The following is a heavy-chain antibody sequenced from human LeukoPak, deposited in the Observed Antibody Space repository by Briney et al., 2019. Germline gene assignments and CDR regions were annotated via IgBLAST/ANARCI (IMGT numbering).Heavy chain of an antibody. Sequence: XETLSLTCTVSGASISTYSCSWIRQSPGKGLEWIGDLSYSGSTNYNPSLESRVTISVDTSKNQFSLRLSSVTAADTALYYCATHTQSLYGMDVWGQGTTVTVSS. J-gene: IGHJ6*02. V-gene: IGHV4-59*08. CDR3: ATHTQSLYGMDV. D-gene: IGHD4-11*01. CDR2: LSYSGST. CDR1: GASISTYS.